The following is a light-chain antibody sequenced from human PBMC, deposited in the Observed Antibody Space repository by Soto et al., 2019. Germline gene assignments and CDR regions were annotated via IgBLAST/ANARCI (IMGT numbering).Light chain of an antibody. CDR3: QLWDSSSDHPRV. J-gene: IGLJ2*01. CDR1: NIGSKS. CDR2: YDS. V-gene: IGLV3-21*04. Sequence: SYELTQPPSVSVAPGKTARITCGGNNIGSKSVHWYQQKPGQAPVLVIYYDSDRPSGIPERFSGSNSGNTATLTISRVEAGDEADYYCQLWDSSSDHPRVFVGGTKLTVL.